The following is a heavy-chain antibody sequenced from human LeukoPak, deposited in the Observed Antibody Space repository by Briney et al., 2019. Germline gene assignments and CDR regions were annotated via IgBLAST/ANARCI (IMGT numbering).Heavy chain of an antibody. CDR3: AKVGLSVGTIVAPDY. J-gene: IGHJ4*02. CDR2: IYSGGST. Sequence: GGSLRLSCAASGFTVSSNYMSWVRQAPGKGLEWVSVIYSGGSTYYADSVKGRFTISRHNSKNTLYLQMNSLRAEDTAVYYCAKVGLSVGTIVAPDYWGQGPLVTVSS. V-gene: IGHV3-53*04. CDR1: GFTVSSNY. D-gene: IGHD6-13*01.